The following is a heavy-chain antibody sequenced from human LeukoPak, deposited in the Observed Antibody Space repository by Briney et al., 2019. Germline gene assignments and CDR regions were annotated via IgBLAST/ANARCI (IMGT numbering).Heavy chain of an antibody. D-gene: IGHD3/OR15-3a*01. Sequence: NPSETLSLTCTVSGGSIGSSSYYWGWIRQPPGKGLEWIGSIYYSGSTYYNPSLKSRVTISIDTSKNQFFLKLSSVTAADTAVYYCARHGLYDDAFDIWGQGTMVTVSS. V-gene: IGHV4-39*01. CDR3: ARHGLYDDAFDI. CDR1: GGSIGSSSYY. J-gene: IGHJ3*02. CDR2: IYYSGST.